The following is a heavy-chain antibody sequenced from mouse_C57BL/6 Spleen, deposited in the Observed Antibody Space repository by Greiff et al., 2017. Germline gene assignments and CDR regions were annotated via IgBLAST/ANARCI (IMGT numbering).Heavy chain of an antibody. CDR1: GYAFSSSW. V-gene: IGHV1-82*01. CDR3: ASSPMVTTTGFAY. J-gene: IGHJ3*01. D-gene: IGHD2-2*01. Sequence: QVQLKESGPELVKPGASVKISCKASGYAFSSSWMNWVKQRPGKGLEWIGRIYPGDGDTNYNGKFKGKATLTADKSSSKAYMQLSSLTSEDSAVYFCASSPMVTTTGFAYWGQGTLVTVSA. CDR2: IYPGDGDT.